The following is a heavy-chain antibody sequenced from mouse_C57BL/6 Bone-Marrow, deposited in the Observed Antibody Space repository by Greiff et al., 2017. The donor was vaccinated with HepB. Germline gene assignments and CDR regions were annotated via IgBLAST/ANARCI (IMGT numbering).Heavy chain of an antibody. CDR2: IDPSDSYT. D-gene: IGHD2-4*01. J-gene: IGHJ2*01. CDR3: AIYYDYDEGY. Sequence: QVQLQQPGAELVKPGASVKLSCKASGYTFTSYWMQWVKQRPGQGLEWIGEIDPSDSYTNYNQKFKGKATLTVDTSSSTAYMQLSSLTSEDSAVYYCAIYYDYDEGYWGQGTTLTVSS. CDR1: GYTFTSYW. V-gene: IGHV1-50*01.